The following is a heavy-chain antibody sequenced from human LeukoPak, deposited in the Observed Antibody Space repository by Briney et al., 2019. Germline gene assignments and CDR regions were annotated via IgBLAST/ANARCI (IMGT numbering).Heavy chain of an antibody. V-gene: IGHV1-69*05. Sequence: GASVKVSCKASGGTFSSYAISWVRQAPGQGLEWMGGIIPIFGTANYAQKFQGRVTITTDESTSTAYMELSSLRSDDTAVYYCARGPGYSSGWYGYFDYWGQGTLVTVSS. D-gene: IGHD6-19*01. CDR2: IIPIFGTA. CDR1: GGTFSSYA. CDR3: ARGPGYSSGWYGYFDY. J-gene: IGHJ4*02.